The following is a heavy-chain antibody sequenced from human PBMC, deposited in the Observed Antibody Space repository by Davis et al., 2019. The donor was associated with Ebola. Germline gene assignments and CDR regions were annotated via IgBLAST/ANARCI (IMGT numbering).Heavy chain of an antibody. CDR2: ISYDGSNK. CDR3: AKDLRLTHAFDI. D-gene: IGHD1-14*01. J-gene: IGHJ3*02. Sequence: GGSLRLSCAASGFTFSSYGMHWVRQAPGKGLEWVAVISYDGSNKYYADSVKGRFTISRDNSKNTLYLQMNSLRAEDTAVYYCAKDLRLTHAFDIWGQGTMVTVSS. V-gene: IGHV3-30*18. CDR1: GFTFSSYG.